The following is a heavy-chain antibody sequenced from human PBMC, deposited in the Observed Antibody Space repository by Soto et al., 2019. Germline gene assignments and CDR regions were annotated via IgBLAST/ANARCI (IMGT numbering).Heavy chain of an antibody. Sequence: PGGSLRLSCAASGFTFSSYGMHWVRQAPGKGLEWVAVISYDGSNKYYADSVKGRFTISRDNSKNTLYLQMNSLRAEDTAVYYCANYIKAGRALAGADYYGMDVWGQGTTVTVSS. V-gene: IGHV3-30*18. CDR2: ISYDGSNK. CDR1: GFTFSSYG. CDR3: ANYIKAGRALAGADYYGMDV. D-gene: IGHD2-15*01. J-gene: IGHJ6*02.